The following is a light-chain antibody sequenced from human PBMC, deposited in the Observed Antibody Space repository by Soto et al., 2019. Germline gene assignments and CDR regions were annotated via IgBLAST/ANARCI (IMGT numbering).Light chain of an antibody. J-gene: IGKJ5*01. CDR2: AAS. CDR3: EQYGSSPPSIT. CDR1: QSVSSN. Sequence: ELALKPSPAALAVSPGARATLSSRASQSVSSNLAWYQHKPGQTPRLLIYAASNRATGIPDRFTGSGSGTDLTLTISSLEPEDFAVYYCEQYGSSPPSITFCQGTRLEI. V-gene: IGKV3-20*01.